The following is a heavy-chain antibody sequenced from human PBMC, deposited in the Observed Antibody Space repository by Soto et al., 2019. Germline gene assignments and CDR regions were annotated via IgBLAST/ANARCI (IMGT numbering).Heavy chain of an antibody. D-gene: IGHD2-15*01. CDR1: GYTFTNYD. CDR2: ISGFNGHT. Sequence: QIQLVQSGPEVKMPGASVQVSCKASGYTFTNYDVNWVRQAPGQGLEWMGWISGFNGHTVYAQKFQGRVTLTRHSSTTTVYMELRSLTSDDTAVYYCARQQVVGRNFFDPWGRGTLVTVSP. V-gene: IGHV1-18*01. J-gene: IGHJ5*02. CDR3: ARQQVVGRNFFDP.